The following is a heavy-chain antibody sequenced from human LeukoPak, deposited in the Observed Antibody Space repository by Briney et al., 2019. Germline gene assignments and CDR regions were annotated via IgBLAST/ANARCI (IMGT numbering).Heavy chain of an antibody. CDR3: AREEGKSGSSCYLPPHS. J-gene: IGHJ4*02. CDR2: ISSSGSTI. V-gene: IGHV3-11*01. D-gene: IGHD6-13*01. Sequence: GGSLRLFCAASGFSFSDYYMSGIRQAPGKGLEGVSYISSSGSTIYYADSVKGRFTIFRDNANNSLYLKMNSLRAEDTAVYYCAREEGKSGSSCYLPPHSWGQGTLVTVSS. CDR1: GFSFSDYY.